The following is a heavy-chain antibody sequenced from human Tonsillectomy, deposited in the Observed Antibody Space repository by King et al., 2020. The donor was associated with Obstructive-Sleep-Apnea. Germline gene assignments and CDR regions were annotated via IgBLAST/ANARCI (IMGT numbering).Heavy chain of an antibody. CDR3: AKDKDSSGWYADY. CDR1: VFTFDDYA. D-gene: IGHD6-19*01. Sequence: VQLVESGGGVVQPGRSLRLSCVASVFTFDDYAMHWVRQAPGKGLEWVSGISRYRGSIGSLDSGKGRFTISRDNVKKSLYLQMNSLRVEDTALYYCAKDKDSSGWYADYWGQGTLVTVSS. V-gene: IGHV3-9*01. CDR2: ISRYRGSI. J-gene: IGHJ4*02.